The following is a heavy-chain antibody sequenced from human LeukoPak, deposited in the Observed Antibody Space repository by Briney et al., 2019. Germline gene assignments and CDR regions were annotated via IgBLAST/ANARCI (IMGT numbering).Heavy chain of an antibody. CDR1: GFTFSSYE. J-gene: IGHJ4*02. CDR2: ISSSGSTI. CDR3: ARGLVVVVTALDY. Sequence: GGSLRLSCAASGFTFSSYEMNWVRKAPGKGLEWVSYISSSGSTIYYADSVKGRFTISRDNAKNSLYLQMNSLRAKDTAVYYCARGLVVVVTALDYWGQGTLVTVSS. V-gene: IGHV3-48*03. D-gene: IGHD2-21*02.